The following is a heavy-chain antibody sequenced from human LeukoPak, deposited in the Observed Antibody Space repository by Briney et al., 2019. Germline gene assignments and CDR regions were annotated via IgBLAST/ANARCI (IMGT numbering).Heavy chain of an antibody. D-gene: IGHD6-25*01. J-gene: IGHJ4*02. Sequence: GGSLRLSCVASGFDFYRYGMHWVRQAPDKGLEWVAVISSGASDTHLADSVKGRFIISRDNSKNTLYLQMNSLTTEDTAVYYCVRQAQEDYWGQGTLVTVSS. CDR2: ISSGASDT. CDR1: GFDFYRYG. V-gene: IGHV3-30*03. CDR3: VRQAQEDY.